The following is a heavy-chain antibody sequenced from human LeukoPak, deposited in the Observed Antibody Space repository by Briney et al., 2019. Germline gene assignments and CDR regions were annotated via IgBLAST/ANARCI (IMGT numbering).Heavy chain of an antibody. V-gene: IGHV1-2*06. CDR2: INPNSGGT. D-gene: IGHD5-18*01. CDR1: GYTFTSYG. Sequence: ASVKVSCKASGYTFTSYGISWVRQAPGQGLEWMGRINPNSGGTNYAQKFQGRVTMTRDTSISTAYMELSRLRSDDTAVYYCARGGDTPMGTFDYWGQGTLVTVSS. J-gene: IGHJ4*02. CDR3: ARGGDTPMGTFDY.